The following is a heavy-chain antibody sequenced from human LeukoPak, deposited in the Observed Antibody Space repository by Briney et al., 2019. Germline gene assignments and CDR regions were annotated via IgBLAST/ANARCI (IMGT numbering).Heavy chain of an antibody. V-gene: IGHV3-7*01. CDR2: IKQDGSEK. J-gene: IGHJ3*02. CDR3: ARSMVGYPDAFDI. D-gene: IGHD1-26*01. CDR1: GFTFSSYW. Sequence: GGSLRLSCAASGFTFSSYWMSWVHQAPGKGLEWVANIKQDGSEKYYVDSVKGRFTISRDNAKNSLYLQMNSLRAEDTAVYYCARSMVGYPDAFDIWGQGTMVTVSS.